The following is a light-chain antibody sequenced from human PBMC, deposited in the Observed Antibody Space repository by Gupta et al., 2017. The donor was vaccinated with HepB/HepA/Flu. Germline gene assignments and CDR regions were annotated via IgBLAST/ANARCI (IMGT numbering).Light chain of an antibody. CDR1: RSDVGSHNS. CDR2: DVS. J-gene: IGLJ1*01. Sequence: QSALTQPASVSGSPGQSITTSCTGTRSDVGSHNSVSWYQQHPGKAPKFLIYDVSNRPSGVSYRFSGSKSGNTASLTVSGLQAEDEAYYYCCSYADSYTYVFGTGTKVTVL. V-gene: IGLV2-14*03. CDR3: CSYADSYTYV.